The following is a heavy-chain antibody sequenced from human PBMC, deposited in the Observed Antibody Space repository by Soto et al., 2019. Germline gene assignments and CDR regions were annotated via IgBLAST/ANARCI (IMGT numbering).Heavy chain of an antibody. CDR1: GGSISSADYN. J-gene: IGHJ4*02. D-gene: IGHD2-15*01. V-gene: IGHV4-30-4*01. CDR2: IYYTGVN. Sequence: PSETLSLTCTVSGGSISSADYNWNWIRQPPGKGLEWIGNIYYTGVNYYNPSLKSRVTISVDTSKNQFSLKLSSVTAADTAVYYCARRWGRSFDYWGQGTLVTVSS. CDR3: ARRWGRSFDY.